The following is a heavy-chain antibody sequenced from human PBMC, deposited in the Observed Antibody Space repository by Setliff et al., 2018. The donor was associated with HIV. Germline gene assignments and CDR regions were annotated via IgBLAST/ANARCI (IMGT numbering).Heavy chain of an antibody. J-gene: IGHJ5*01. Sequence: QPGGSLRLSCAASGFTFSSYWMSWVRQPPGKGLEWVANIKQDGSGEYRVDSVKGRFTISRDNAKNSLYLQMNSLRAEDTAVYYCARKIYYYESRDKGWFDSWGQGTLVTVSS. CDR2: IKQDGSGE. CDR1: GFTFSSYW. D-gene: IGHD3-22*01. CDR3: ARKIYYYESRDKGWFDS. V-gene: IGHV3-7*03.